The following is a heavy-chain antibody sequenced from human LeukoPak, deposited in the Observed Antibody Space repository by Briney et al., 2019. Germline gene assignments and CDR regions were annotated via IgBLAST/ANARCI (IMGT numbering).Heavy chain of an antibody. CDR3: ARDGASIDDQYYGLDV. J-gene: IGHJ6*02. CDR2: ISGSGGST. CDR1: GFTFSSYA. Sequence: GGSLRLSCAASGFTFSSYAMSWVRQAPGKGLEWVSAISGSGGSTYYADSVKGRFTISRDNDKNTVFLEMNSLRAEDTAVYYCARDGASIDDQYYGLDVWGQGTTVTVSS. D-gene: IGHD1-1*01. V-gene: IGHV3-23*01.